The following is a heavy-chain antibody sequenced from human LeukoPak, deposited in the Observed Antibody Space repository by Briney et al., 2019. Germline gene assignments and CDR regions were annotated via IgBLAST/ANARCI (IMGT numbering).Heavy chain of an antibody. CDR1: GYTFTSYY. D-gene: IGHD3-22*01. J-gene: IGHJ4*02. Sequence: ASVKVSCKASGYTFTSYYMHWVRQAPGQGLEWMGIINPSGGSTSYAQKFQGRVTMTRDTSTSTVYMELSSLRSEDTAVYYCARDQKGGALYYYDSSGYLAPDYWGQGTLVTVSS. CDR2: INPSGGST. CDR3: ARDQKGGALYYYDSSGYLAPDY. V-gene: IGHV1-46*01.